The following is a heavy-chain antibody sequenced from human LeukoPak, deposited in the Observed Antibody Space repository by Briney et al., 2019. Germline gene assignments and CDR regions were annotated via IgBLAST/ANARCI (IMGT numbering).Heavy chain of an antibody. V-gene: IGHV3-30*04. CDR3: ARDEYVWGSYRYSFDY. J-gene: IGHJ4*02. CDR2: ISYDGSNK. CDR1: GFTFSSYA. D-gene: IGHD3-16*02. Sequence: GGSLRLSCAASGFTFSSYAMHWVRQAPGKGLEWVAVISYDGSNKYYADSVKGRFTISRDNSKNTLYLQMNSLRAEDTAVYYCARDEYVWGSYRYSFDYWGQGTLVTVSS.